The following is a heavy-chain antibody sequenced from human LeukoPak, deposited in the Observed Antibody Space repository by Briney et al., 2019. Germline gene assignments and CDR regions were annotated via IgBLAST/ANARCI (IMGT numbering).Heavy chain of an antibody. CDR2: IRFDGSNK. CDR1: RFTFTGFG. D-gene: IGHD6-6*01. CDR3: AKDLRYSSSFDP. J-gene: IGHJ5*02. V-gene: IGHV3-30*02. Sequence: GGSLRLSCVTSRFTFTGFGMHWVRQAPGKGLEWVAFIRFDGSNKYYADFVEGRFTISRDNSKNTLYLQMNSLRAEDTAVYYCAKDLRYSSSFDPWGQGTLVTVSS.